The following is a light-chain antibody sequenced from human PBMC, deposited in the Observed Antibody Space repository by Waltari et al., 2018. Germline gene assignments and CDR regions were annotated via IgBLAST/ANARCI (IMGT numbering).Light chain of an antibody. J-gene: IGLJ2*01. CDR2: GNN. V-gene: IGLV1-40*01. CDR3: QSYDTSLSGTVV. Sequence: QSVLTQPPSVSGAPGQRVSISCTGSSSHIGAGYDVHWYQQVPGTAPKLLIYGNNNRPSGVPDRFSGSKSGTSASLAITGLQAEDEADYYCQSYDTSLSGTVVFGGGTRLTVL. CDR1: SSHIGAGYD.